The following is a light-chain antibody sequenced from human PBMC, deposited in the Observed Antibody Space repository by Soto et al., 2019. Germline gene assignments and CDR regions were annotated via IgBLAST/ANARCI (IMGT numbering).Light chain of an antibody. Sequence: QSALTQPPSASGTPGQRVTISCSGSSSNIGSNYVYWYQQLPGTAPKLLIYSNNQRPSGVPDRFSGSKSGTSASLAISGLRSEDEADYYCAAWDDSLSAFYVFGTGTKGTVL. V-gene: IGLV1-47*02. CDR1: SSNIGSNY. CDR2: SNN. J-gene: IGLJ1*01. CDR3: AAWDDSLSAFYV.